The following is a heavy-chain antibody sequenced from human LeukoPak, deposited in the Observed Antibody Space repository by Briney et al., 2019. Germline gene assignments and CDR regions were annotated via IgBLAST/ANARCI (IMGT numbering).Heavy chain of an antibody. CDR3: ARGLTIFGVELDY. Sequence: PGGSLRLSCAASGFTFSSYTMNWVRQPPGKGLEWIGEINHSGSTNYNPSLKSRVTISVDTSKNQFSLKLSSVTAADTAVYYCARGLTIFGVELDYWGQGTLVTVSS. D-gene: IGHD3-3*01. V-gene: IGHV4-34*01. CDR2: INHSGST. CDR1: GFTFSSYT. J-gene: IGHJ4*02.